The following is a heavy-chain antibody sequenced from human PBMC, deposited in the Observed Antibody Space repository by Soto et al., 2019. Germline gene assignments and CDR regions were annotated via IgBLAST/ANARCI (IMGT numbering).Heavy chain of an antibody. J-gene: IGHJ4*02. CDR1: GFTFSIYG. Sequence: RGSLVLACAASGFTFSIYGMRWVRQAPGKGLELVAVIWYDGSNKYYADSVKGRFTISRDNSKNTLYLQMNSLRAEDTAVYYCARVLKRDGYNYRGFDYWGQGTMVTVSS. CDR2: IWYDGSNK. CDR3: ARVLKRDGYNYRGFDY. D-gene: IGHD5-12*01. V-gene: IGHV3-33*01.